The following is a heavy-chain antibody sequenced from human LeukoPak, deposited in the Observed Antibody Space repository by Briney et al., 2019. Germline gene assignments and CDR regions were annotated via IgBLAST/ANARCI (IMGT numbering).Heavy chain of an antibody. CDR3: ARDRIAAAGSPDY. CDR2: ISAYNGNT. Sequence: ASVKVSCKVSGYTLTELSMHWVRQAPGQGLEWMGWISAYNGNTNYAQKLQGRVTMTTDTSTSTAYMELRSLRSDDTAVYYCARDRIAAAGSPDYWGQGTLVTVSS. V-gene: IGHV1-18*01. J-gene: IGHJ4*02. CDR1: GYTLTELS. D-gene: IGHD6-13*01.